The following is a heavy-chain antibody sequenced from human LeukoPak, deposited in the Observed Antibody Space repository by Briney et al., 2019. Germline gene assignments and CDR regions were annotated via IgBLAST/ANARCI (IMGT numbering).Heavy chain of an antibody. D-gene: IGHD2-2*01. V-gene: IGHV4-59*01. CDR1: GGSISIYY. Sequence: PSETLSLTCTVSGGSISIYYWSWIRQPPGKGLEWIGYIYYSGSTNYNPSPKSRVTISVDTSKSQFSLKLSSVTAADTAVYYCARAPHYAPLIPDYWGQGTLVTVS. CDR2: IYYSGST. J-gene: IGHJ4*02. CDR3: ARAPHYAPLIPDY.